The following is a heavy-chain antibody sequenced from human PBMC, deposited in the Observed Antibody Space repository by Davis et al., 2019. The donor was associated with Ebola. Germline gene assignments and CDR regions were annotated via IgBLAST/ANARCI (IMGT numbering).Heavy chain of an antibody. CDR3: ATFLGGVMGPIDY. Sequence: GESLKISCAASGFTFSSYAMSWVRQAPGKGLEWVSAISGSGGSTNYADSVKGRFTISRDNAKNSLYLQMNSLRAEDTAVYYCATFLGGVMGPIDYWGQGTLVTVSS. V-gene: IGHV3-23*01. CDR2: ISGSGGST. J-gene: IGHJ4*02. D-gene: IGHD3-16*01. CDR1: GFTFSSYA.